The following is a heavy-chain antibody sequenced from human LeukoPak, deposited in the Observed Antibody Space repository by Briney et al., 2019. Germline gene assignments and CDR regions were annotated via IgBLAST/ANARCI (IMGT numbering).Heavy chain of an antibody. Sequence: GGSLRLSCAASGFTFSSYAMSWVRQAPGKGLEWVSDISGSGDTTYYAESVKGRFTISRDNSKNTLYLQMNSLRAEDTAVYYCAKGPSAFDYWGQGTLVTVSS. CDR1: GFTFSSYA. V-gene: IGHV3-23*01. CDR3: AKGPSAFDY. J-gene: IGHJ4*02. CDR2: ISGSGDTT.